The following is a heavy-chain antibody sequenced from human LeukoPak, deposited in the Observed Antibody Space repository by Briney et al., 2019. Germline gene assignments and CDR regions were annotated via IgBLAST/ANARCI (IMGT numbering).Heavy chain of an antibody. D-gene: IGHD3-22*01. CDR1: GGSFSGYY. J-gene: IGHJ5*02. CDR3: ARGTRRKNYYYDSSGYSLYNWFDP. Sequence: SETLSLTCAVYGGSFSGYYWSWIRQPPGKGLEWIGEINHSGSTNYNPSLKSRVTISVDTPKNQFSLKLSSVTAANTAVYYCARGTRRKNYYYDSSGYSLYNWFDPWGQGTLVTVSS. V-gene: IGHV4-34*01. CDR2: INHSGST.